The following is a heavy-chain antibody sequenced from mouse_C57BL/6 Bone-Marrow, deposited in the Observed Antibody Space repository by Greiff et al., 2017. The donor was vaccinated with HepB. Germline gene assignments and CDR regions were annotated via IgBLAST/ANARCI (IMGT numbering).Heavy chain of an antibody. D-gene: IGHD1-1*01. J-gene: IGHJ4*01. CDR3: ARDLKGYCSSYGDYAMDY. Sequence: QVQLQQPGAELVMPGASVKLSCKASGYTFTSYWMHWVKQRPGQGLEWIGEIDPSDSYTNYNQKFKGKSTLTVDTSSSTAYMQFSSLTSDYAAIYYCARDLKGYCSSYGDYAMDYWGQGTSVTVPS. CDR2: IDPSDSYT. CDR1: GYTFTSYW. V-gene: IGHV1-69*01.